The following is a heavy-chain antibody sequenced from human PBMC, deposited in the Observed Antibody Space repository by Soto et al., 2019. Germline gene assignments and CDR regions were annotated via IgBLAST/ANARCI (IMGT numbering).Heavy chain of an antibody. CDR3: ARGITIFGVVIIGFGP. D-gene: IGHD3-3*01. V-gene: IGHV4-59*01. CDR1: GGSISSYY. Sequence: TLSLTCTVSGGSISSYYWSWIRQPPGKGLEWIGYIYYSGSTNYNPSLKSRVTISVDTSKNQFSLKLSSVTAADTAVYYCARGITIFGVVIIGFGPWGQGTLVTVSS. CDR2: IYYSGST. J-gene: IGHJ5*02.